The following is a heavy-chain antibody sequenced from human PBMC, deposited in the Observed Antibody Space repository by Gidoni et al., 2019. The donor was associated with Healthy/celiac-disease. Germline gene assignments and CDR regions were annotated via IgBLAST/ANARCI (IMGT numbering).Heavy chain of an antibody. Sequence: QVQLVQSGAEVKKPGASVQVSCKASGYTFTGYDMHWVRQAPGQGLEWMGWINPNSGGTNYAQKFQGWVTMTRDTSISTAYMELSRLRSDDTAVYYCARGWYYYDSSGYHIPYYFDYWGQGTLVTVSS. J-gene: IGHJ4*02. CDR3: ARGWYYYDSSGYHIPYYFDY. CDR2: INPNSGGT. V-gene: IGHV1-2*04. CDR1: GYTFTGYD. D-gene: IGHD3-22*01.